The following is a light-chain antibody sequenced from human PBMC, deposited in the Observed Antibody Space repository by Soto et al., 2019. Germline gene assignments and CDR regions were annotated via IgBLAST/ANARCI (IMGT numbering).Light chain of an antibody. J-gene: IGLJ3*02. CDR2: EVN. CDR3: SSFTSSSTQV. CDR1: SSDVGFFNY. V-gene: IGLV2-14*01. Sequence: QSALTQPASVSGSPGQSITISCTGTSSDVGFFNYVSWYQHHPGKAPKLMIYEVNNRPSGVSNRFSGSKSGNTASLTISGLQAEDEADYYCSSFTSSSTQVLGGGTKLTVL.